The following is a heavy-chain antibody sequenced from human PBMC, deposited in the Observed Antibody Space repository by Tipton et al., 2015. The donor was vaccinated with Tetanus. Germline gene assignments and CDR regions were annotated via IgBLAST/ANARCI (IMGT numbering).Heavy chain of an antibody. D-gene: IGHD3-3*01. Sequence: TLSLTCTVSGGSINDYYWGWIRQPPGMGLEWIGHISHSGSASYNPSLKSRVAMSVDTAENQLSLKLTSVTSADTAVYYCARTSGYMYSDCWGQGTLVTVSS. CDR2: ISHSGSA. J-gene: IGHJ4*02. CDR3: ARTSGYMYSDC. V-gene: IGHV4-59*01. CDR1: GGSINDYY.